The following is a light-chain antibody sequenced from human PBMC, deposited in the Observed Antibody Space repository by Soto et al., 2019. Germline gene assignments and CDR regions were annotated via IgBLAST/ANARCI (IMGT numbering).Light chain of an antibody. Sequence: PGESVTLSCRARQSVSSSYLTWYQQKPGQAPSLLIYGASTRATSIPARFSGSGSGTDFTLTISSLLPEEFAVYYCQEYCSFPPTFGQGSKVEVK. CDR3: QEYCSFPPT. J-gene: IGKJ1*01. CDR1: QSVSSSY. CDR2: GAS. V-gene: IGKV3D-7*01.